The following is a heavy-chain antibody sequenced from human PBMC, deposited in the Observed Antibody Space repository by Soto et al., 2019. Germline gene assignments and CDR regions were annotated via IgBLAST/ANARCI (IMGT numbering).Heavy chain of an antibody. V-gene: IGHV3-23*01. D-gene: IGHD6-19*01. Sequence: GGSQRLSCAAAGLTLSSYAMSWVRQAPGKGLEWVSTISHRSEETCSADSVKGRFTMSRDYSKNTLYLQMNSLRVDDTAVYYCAKVLKGRISVARLDYWGQGTLVTVSS. CDR2: ISHRSEET. CDR1: GLTLSSYA. CDR3: AKVLKGRISVARLDY. J-gene: IGHJ4*02.